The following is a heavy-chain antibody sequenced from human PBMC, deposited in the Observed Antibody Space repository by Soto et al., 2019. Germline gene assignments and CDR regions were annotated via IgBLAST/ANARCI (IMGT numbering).Heavy chain of an antibody. CDR3: ARDRAVGATRGTAFDY. V-gene: IGHV1-69*06. D-gene: IGHD1-26*01. CDR2: NIPIFGTA. J-gene: IGHJ4*02. CDR1: GGTFSSYA. Sequence: QVQLVQSGAEVKKPGSSVKVSCKASGGTFSSYAISWVRQAPGQGLEWMGGNIPIFGTANYAQKFQGRVTINADKSTSKDYMELSSLRYEDTAVYYCARDRAVGATRGTAFDYWGQGTLVTV.